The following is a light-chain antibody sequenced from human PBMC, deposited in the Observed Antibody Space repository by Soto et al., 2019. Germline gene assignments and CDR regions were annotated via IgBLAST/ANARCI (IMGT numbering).Light chain of an antibody. CDR1: QGISRW. J-gene: IGKJ5*01. CDR2: GAS. Sequence: DIQMTQSPSFVSASVGDRVTITCRASQGISRWLAWYQQRPGKAPELLIYGASSLQSGVPSRFSGSGSGTDFTLTISRLQPEDFATYYCQQANSFPLTLGQGTRLEIK. CDR3: QQANSFPLT. V-gene: IGKV1-12*01.